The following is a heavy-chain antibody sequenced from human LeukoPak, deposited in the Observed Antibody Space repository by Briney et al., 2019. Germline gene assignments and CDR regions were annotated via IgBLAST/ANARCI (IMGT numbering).Heavy chain of an antibody. Sequence: SETLSLTCTVSGGSISSYYWSWIRQPPGKGLEWIGYIYYSGSTNYNPSLKSRVTISVDTSKNQFSLKLSSVTAADTAVYYCARARSYDFWSGYSQTLDYWGQGTLVTVSS. J-gene: IGHJ4*02. V-gene: IGHV4-59*08. CDR2: IYYSGST. CDR1: GGSISSYY. CDR3: ARARSYDFWSGYSQTLDY. D-gene: IGHD3-3*01.